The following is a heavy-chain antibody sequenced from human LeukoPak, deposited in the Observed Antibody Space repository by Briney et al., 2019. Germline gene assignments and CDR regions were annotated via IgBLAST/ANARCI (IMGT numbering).Heavy chain of an antibody. CDR3: ARDPQAPYYDFWSGHSDAFDI. Sequence: SVKVSCKASGGTFSSYAISWVRQAPGQGLEWMGRIIPIFGTANYAQKLQGRVTITTDESTSTAYMELSSLRSEDTAVYYCARDPQAPYYDFWSGHSDAFDIWGQGTMVTVSS. CDR1: GGTFSSYA. CDR2: IIPIFGTA. D-gene: IGHD3-3*01. V-gene: IGHV1-69*05. J-gene: IGHJ3*02.